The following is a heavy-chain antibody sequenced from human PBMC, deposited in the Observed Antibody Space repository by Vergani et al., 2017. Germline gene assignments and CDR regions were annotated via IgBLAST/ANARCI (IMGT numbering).Heavy chain of an antibody. J-gene: IGHJ4*02. CDR2: IYTSGST. CDR3: ARDHVLLWFGEPMGYYFDY. D-gene: IGHD3-10*01. CDR1: GGSISCYY. Sequence: QVQLQESGPGLVKPSETLSLTCTVSGGSISCYYWSWIRQPAGKGLEWIGRIYTSGSTNYNPSLKSRVTMSVDTSKNQFSLKLSSVTAADTAVYYCARDHVLLWFGEPMGYYFDYWGQGTLVTVSS. V-gene: IGHV4-4*07.